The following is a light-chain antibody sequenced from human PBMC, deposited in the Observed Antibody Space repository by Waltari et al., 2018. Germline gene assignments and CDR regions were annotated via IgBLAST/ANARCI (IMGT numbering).Light chain of an antibody. J-gene: IGLJ2*01. CDR2: DVI. CDR1: TSAAGSYNY. Sequence: QSALTQPASVSGSPGQSITISCPGTTSAAGSYNYVSWYQQHPGKAPKLLIYDVIYRPSGVSNRFSGSKSGNTASLTISGLQAEDEADYYCSSYITTNTLELFGGGTSLTVL. CDR3: SSYITTNTLEL. V-gene: IGLV2-14*03.